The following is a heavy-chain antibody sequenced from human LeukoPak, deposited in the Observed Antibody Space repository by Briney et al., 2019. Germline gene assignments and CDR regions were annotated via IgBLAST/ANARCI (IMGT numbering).Heavy chain of an antibody. V-gene: IGHV7-4-1*02. CDR2: INTNTGNP. J-gene: IGHJ4*02. Sequence: GASVKVSCKASGYSFNSQGMNWVRQAPGQGLEWMGWINTNTGNPTYAQGFTGRFVFSLDTSVSTAYLQISSLKAEDTAVYYCARRYSSSSFDYWGQGTLVTVSS. CDR1: GYSFNSQG. CDR3: ARRYSSSSFDY. D-gene: IGHD6-6*01.